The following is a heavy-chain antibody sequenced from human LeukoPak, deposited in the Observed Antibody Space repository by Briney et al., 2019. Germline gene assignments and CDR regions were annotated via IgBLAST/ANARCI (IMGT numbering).Heavy chain of an antibody. CDR1: GFTFSSYD. CDR2: ISGSGGST. D-gene: IGHD3-22*01. V-gene: IGHV3-23*01. J-gene: IGHJ4*02. CDR3: AKADYYDSSGMADY. Sequence: GASLRLSCAASGFTFSSYDMSWVRQAPGKGLEWVAAISGSGGSTYYADSVKGRFTISRDNSKNTLYLQMNSLRAEDTAVYYCAKADYYDSSGMADYWGQGTLVTVSS.